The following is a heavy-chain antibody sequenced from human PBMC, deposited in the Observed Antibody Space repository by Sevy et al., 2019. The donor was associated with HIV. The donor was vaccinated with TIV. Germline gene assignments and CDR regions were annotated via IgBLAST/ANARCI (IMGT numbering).Heavy chain of an antibody. CDR1: GFTFSSYA. Sequence: GGSLRLSCAASGFTFSSYAMHWVRQAPGKGLEWVAVISYDGSKKDYAHSVKARFTTSRDNSKNTLYLQMNRLRAEDTTVYYCARDIAAAGTAYYYYYGMDVWGQGTTVTVSS. J-gene: IGHJ6*02. D-gene: IGHD6-13*01. CDR2: ISYDGSKK. V-gene: IGHV3-30-3*01. CDR3: ARDIAAAGTAYYYYYGMDV.